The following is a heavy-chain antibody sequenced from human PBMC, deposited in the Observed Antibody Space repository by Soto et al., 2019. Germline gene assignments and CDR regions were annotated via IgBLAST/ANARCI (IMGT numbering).Heavy chain of an antibody. CDR1: GFSLSNARMG. Sequence: QVTLKESGPVLVKPTETLTLTCTVSGFSLSNARMGVSWIRQPPGKALEWLAHIFSNDEKSDSTSLNGKLTSFKDTSKGQVFLTMTNMEPVDTSTYYCARREGSYDFWNGYRLCYFVSLLQGTLITVSS. CDR2: IFSNDEK. V-gene: IGHV2-26*01. J-gene: IGHJ4*02. CDR3: ARREGSYDFWNGYRLCYFVS. D-gene: IGHD3-3*01.